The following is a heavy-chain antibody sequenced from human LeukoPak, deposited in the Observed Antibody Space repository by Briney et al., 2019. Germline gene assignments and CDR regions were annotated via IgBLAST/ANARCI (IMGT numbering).Heavy chain of an antibody. CDR3: ARHEEGIAAAGTYPY. J-gene: IGHJ4*02. CDR1: GFTYSDYY. Sequence: GGSLRLSCAASGFTYSDYYMSWIRQAPGKGLEWVSYISSSGSTIYYADSVKGRFTISRDNAKNSLYLQMNSLRAEDTAVYYCARHEEGIAAAGTYPYWGQGTLVTVSS. CDR2: ISSSGSTI. V-gene: IGHV3-11*01. D-gene: IGHD6-13*01.